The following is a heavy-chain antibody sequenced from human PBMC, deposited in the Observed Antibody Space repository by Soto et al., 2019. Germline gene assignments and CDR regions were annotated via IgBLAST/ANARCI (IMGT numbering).Heavy chain of an antibody. D-gene: IGHD2-2*01. Sequence: QVQLVQSGAEVKKPGASVKFSFNASGYTFTSYAMHWVRHAPGQRLAWMGGINAGNGNTKYSQKFQGRVTINRDTSASTAYMELSSLRSEDTAVYYCARTYCSSTSCYPLGYYGMDVWGQGTTVTVSS. CDR3: ARTYCSSTSCYPLGYYGMDV. J-gene: IGHJ6*02. CDR2: INAGNGNT. CDR1: GYTFTSYA. V-gene: IGHV1-3*01.